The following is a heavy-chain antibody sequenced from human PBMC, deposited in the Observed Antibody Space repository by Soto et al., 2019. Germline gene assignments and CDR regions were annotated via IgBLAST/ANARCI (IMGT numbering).Heavy chain of an antibody. J-gene: IGHJ3*02. CDR3: ARDPRTLLAVADDAFDI. V-gene: IGHV3-30-3*01. CDR2: ISYDGSNK. D-gene: IGHD6-19*01. CDR1: GFTFSSYA. Sequence: GGSLRLSCAASGFTFSSYAMHWARQAPGKGLEWVAVISYDGSNKYYADSVKGRFTISRDNSKNTLYLQMNSLRAEDTAVYYCARDPRTLLAVADDAFDIWGQGTMVTVSS.